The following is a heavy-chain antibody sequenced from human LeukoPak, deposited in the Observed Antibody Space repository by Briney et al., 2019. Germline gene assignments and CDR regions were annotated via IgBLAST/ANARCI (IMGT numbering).Heavy chain of an antibody. CDR2: MNPNSGNT. D-gene: IGHD5-18*01. CDR1: GYTFTSYD. CDR3: ASALGYSYGSNYMDV. Sequence: GASVKVSCKASGYTFTSYDINWVRPATGQGLEWMGWMNPNSGNTGYAQKFQGRVTMTRNTSISTAYMELSSLRSEDTAVYYCASALGYSYGSNYMDVWGKGTTVTVSS. J-gene: IGHJ6*03. V-gene: IGHV1-8*01.